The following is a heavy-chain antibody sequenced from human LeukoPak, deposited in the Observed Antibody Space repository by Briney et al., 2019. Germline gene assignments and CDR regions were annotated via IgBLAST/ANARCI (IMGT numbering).Heavy chain of an antibody. Sequence: ASVKVSCKASGGTFSSYAISWVRQAPGQGLEWMGRIIPILGIANYAQKFQGRVTITADKSTSTAYMELSSLRSGDTAVYYCARDAGATTCFDYWGQGTLVTVSS. V-gene: IGHV1-69*04. CDR3: ARDAGATTCFDY. J-gene: IGHJ4*02. CDR1: GGTFSSYA. CDR2: IIPILGIA. D-gene: IGHD1-26*01.